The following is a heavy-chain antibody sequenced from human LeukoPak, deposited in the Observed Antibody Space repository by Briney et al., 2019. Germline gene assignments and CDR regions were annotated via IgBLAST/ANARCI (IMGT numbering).Heavy chain of an antibody. CDR1: GGSISSGGYY. CDR3: ARSLSPYDILTGYYFGFDY. D-gene: IGHD3-9*01. V-gene: IGHV4-31*03. J-gene: IGHJ4*02. Sequence: SETLSLTCTVSGGSISSGGYYWSWIRQHPGKGLEWIVYIYYSGSTYYNPSLKSRVTISVDTSKNQFSLKLSSVTAADTAVYYCARSLSPYDILTGYYFGFDYWGQGTLVTVSS. CDR2: IYYSGST.